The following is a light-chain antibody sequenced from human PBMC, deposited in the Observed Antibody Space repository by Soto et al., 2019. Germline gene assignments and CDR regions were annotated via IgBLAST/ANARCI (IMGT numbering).Light chain of an antibody. J-gene: IGLJ1*01. V-gene: IGLV2-23*01. CDR2: EGT. Sequence: QSVLTQPASVSGSPGQSITISCTGTTSDVGAYNLVSWYQRLPGKAPKLLIFEGTKRPSGVSSRFSGSKSGNTASLTIFGLRDDEQADYFRCSYAGGNTYVFGTRTKVTV. CDR3: CSYAGGNTYV. CDR1: TSDVGAYNL.